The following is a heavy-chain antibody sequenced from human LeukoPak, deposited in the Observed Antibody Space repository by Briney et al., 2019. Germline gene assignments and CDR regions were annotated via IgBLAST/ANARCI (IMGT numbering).Heavy chain of an antibody. J-gene: IGHJ4*02. D-gene: IGHD3-16*01. CDR2: INWNGVTT. CDR1: GFTFDDYG. CDR3: ARGRGQLDY. Sequence: TGGSLRLSCAASGFTFDDYGMSWVRQAPGKGLEWVSGINWNGVTTVYADSVKGRFTISRDNAKNFLHLQMNSLRTEDTALYYCARGRGQLDYWGQGTLVTVSS. V-gene: IGHV3-20*04.